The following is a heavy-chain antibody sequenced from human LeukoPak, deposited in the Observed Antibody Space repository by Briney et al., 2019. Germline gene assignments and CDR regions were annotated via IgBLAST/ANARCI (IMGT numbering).Heavy chain of an antibody. D-gene: IGHD5-18*01. CDR2: IYWNDDK. Sequence: SGPTLVKPTQTLTLTCTFSGFSLSTSGVGVGWIRQPPGKALEWLALIYWNDDKRYSPSLKSRLTITKDTSKNQVVLTMTNMDPVDTATYYCALSTWIQRGEYYFDYWGQGTLVTVSS. J-gene: IGHJ4*02. CDR3: ALSTWIQRGEYYFDY. V-gene: IGHV2-5*01. CDR1: GFSLSTSGVG.